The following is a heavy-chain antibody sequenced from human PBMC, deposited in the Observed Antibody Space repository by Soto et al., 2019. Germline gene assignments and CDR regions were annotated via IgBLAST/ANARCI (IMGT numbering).Heavy chain of an antibody. CDR1: GFTFSSYS. D-gene: IGHD2-2*01. Sequence: EVQLVESGGGLVQPGGSLRLSCAASGFTFSSYSLTWVRQAPGKGLEWVSYISTSSSTIYYADSVKGRFTISRDNAKNSMSLQMNTLRAEDTAVYYCARDRLPPIVREPAAMRYDYYSMDVWGKGTTVTVSS. CDR3: ARDRLPPIVREPAAMRYDYYSMDV. CDR2: ISTSSSTI. V-gene: IGHV3-48*01. J-gene: IGHJ6*03.